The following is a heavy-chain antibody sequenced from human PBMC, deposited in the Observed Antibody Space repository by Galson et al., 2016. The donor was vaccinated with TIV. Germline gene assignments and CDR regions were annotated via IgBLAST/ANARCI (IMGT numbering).Heavy chain of an antibody. CDR3: ATERPGAEVDGWGD. CDR2: INTKGNYS. V-gene: IGHV1-46*01. J-gene: IGHJ4*02. Sequence: SCKASGSTFTNYYMNWIRQAPGQGLEWMGIINTKGNYSTYAQKFQGRVTMTRDTSTSTVSMELRNLRSEDTAVHYCATERPGAEVDGWGDWGQGTLVIVSS. CDR1: GSTFTNYY. D-gene: IGHD3-10*01.